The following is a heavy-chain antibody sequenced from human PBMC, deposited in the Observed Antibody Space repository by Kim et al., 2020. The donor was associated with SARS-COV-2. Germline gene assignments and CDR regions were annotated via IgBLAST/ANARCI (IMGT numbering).Heavy chain of an antibody. V-gene: IGHV4-39*01. D-gene: IGHD3-9*01. CDR2: IYYSGST. J-gene: IGHJ1*01. CDR3: ARHVFGYYDILKGPSAEYFQH. Sequence: SETLSLTCTVSGGSISSSSYYWGWIRQPPGKGLEWIGSIYYSGSTYYNPSLKSRVTISVDTSKNQFSLKLSSVTAADTAVYYCARHVFGYYDILKGPSAEYFQHWGQGTLVTVSS. CDR1: GGSISSSSYY.